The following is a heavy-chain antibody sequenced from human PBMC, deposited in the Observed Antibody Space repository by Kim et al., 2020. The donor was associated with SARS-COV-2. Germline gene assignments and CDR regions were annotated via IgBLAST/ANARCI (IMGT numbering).Heavy chain of an antibody. CDR2: INPSGGST. J-gene: IGHJ6*02. CDR3: AKDIVVVPAAMLGSNYYYYGMDV. CDR1: GYTFTSYY. D-gene: IGHD2-2*01. V-gene: IGHV1-46*01. Sequence: ASVKVSCKASGYTFTSYYMHWVRQAPGQGLEWMGIINPSGGSTSYTQKFQGRVTMTRDTSTSTVYMELSSLRSEDTAVYYCAKDIVVVPAAMLGSNYYYYGMDVWGQGTTVNVSS.